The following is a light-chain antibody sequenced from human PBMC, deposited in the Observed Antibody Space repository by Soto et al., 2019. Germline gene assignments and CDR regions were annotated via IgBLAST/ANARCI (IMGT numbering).Light chain of an antibody. CDR3: QQYNSHST. V-gene: IGKV1-5*03. CDR1: QSISSW. J-gene: IGKJ1*01. Sequence: EIQMTQSPATLSASVGERVTITCRASQSISSWFAWYQQKPGKAPILLIYKASSLESGVPSMFSGSGSGTEFTLTISSLSADDLATYCCQQYNSHSTFGEGTKVAIK. CDR2: KAS.